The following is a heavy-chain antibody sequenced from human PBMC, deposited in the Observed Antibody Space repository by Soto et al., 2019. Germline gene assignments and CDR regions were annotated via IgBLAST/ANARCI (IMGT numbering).Heavy chain of an antibody. CDR3: ARAKAKYCSGGSCYSAPPPRFDP. V-gene: IGHV4-59*01. Sequence: SETLSLTCTVSGGSISSYYWSWIRQPPGKGLEWIGYIYYSGSTNYNPSLKSRVTISVDTSKNQFSLKLSSVTAADTAVYYCARAKAKYCSGGSCYSAPPPRFDPWGQGTLVTVSS. CDR2: IYYSGST. CDR1: GGSISSYY. D-gene: IGHD2-15*01. J-gene: IGHJ5*02.